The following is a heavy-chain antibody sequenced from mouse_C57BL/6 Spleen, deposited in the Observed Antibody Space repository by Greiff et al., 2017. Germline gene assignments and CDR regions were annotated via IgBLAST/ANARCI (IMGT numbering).Heavy chain of an antibody. CDR3: ARDWDYGSSYYFDY. D-gene: IGHD1-1*01. CDR2: ISDGGSYT. Sequence: EVKLMESGGGLVKPGGSLKLSCAASGFTFSSYAMSWVRQTPEKRLEWVATISDGGSYTYYPDTVKGRFTISRDNAKNNLYLQMSHLKSEDTAMYYCARDWDYGSSYYFDYWGQGTTLTVSS. V-gene: IGHV5-4*01. J-gene: IGHJ2*01. CDR1: GFTFSSYA.